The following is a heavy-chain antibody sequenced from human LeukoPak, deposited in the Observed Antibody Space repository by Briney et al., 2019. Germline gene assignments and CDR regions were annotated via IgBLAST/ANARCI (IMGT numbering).Heavy chain of an antibody. CDR1: GGSISSYH. J-gene: IGHJ5*02. D-gene: IGHD6-13*01. CDR2: ISYSGYT. Sequence: PSETLSLTCTVSGGSISSYHWSWIRQPPGKGLEWIGYISYSGYTNYNPSIKSRLSISVDTSKNHLSLKLSSVTAADTAVYYCARHVLAAAYTGWFDPWGQGTLVTVSS. V-gene: IGHV4-59*08. CDR3: ARHVLAAAYTGWFDP.